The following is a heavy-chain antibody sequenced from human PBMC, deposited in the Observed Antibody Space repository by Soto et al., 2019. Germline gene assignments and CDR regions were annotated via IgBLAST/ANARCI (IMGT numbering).Heavy chain of an antibody. D-gene: IGHD1-26*01. CDR1: GFIFSSYT. J-gene: IGHJ4*02. Sequence: GGSLRLSCAASGFIFSSYTMHLVRQAPGKGLAWEGQITYDGSNQYYADSVKGRVTISRDNSRNMLFLHMNILRPDDTAVYYCARGPSGSYPELEYWGPAALVTVSS. V-gene: IGHV3-30-3*01. CDR2: ITYDGSNQ. CDR3: ARGPSGSYPELEY.